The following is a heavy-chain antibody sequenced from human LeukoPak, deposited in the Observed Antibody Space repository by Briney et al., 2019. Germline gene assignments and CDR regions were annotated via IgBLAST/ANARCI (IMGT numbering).Heavy chain of an antibody. CDR3: AGPYDSSGYY. CDR2: IYHSGST. D-gene: IGHD3-22*01. J-gene: IGHJ4*02. V-gene: IGHV4-38-2*02. Sequence: PSETLSLTCTVSGYSISSGYYWGWIRQPPGKGLEWIGSIYHSGSTYYNPSLKSRVTISVDTSKNQFSLKLSSVTAADTAVYYCAGPYDSSGYYWGQGTPVTVSS. CDR1: GYSISSGYY.